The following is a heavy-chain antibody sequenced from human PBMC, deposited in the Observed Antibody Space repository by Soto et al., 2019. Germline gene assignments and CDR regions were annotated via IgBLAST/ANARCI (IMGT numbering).Heavy chain of an antibody. CDR2: MNPNSGNT. Sequence: ASVKVSCKASGYTFTSYDINWVRQATGQGLEWMGWMNPNSGNTGYAQKFQGRVTMTRNTSISTAYMELSSLRSEDTAVYYCARGGQWAPCSGGSCFPILSYYYYMDVWGKGTTVTVSS. J-gene: IGHJ6*03. CDR1: GYTFTSYD. V-gene: IGHV1-8*01. D-gene: IGHD2-15*01. CDR3: ARGGQWAPCSGGSCFPILSYYYYMDV.